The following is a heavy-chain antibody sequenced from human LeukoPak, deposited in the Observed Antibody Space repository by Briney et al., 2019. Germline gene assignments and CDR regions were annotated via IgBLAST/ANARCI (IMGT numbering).Heavy chain of an antibody. CDR2: IWYDGSNK. J-gene: IGHJ4*02. V-gene: IGHV3-33*01. CDR3: ARDSLVSQPTAMVFGVDY. Sequence: GGSLRLSCAASGFTFSSYGMHWVRQAPGKGLEWVAVIWYDGSNKYYADSVKGRFTISRDNSKNTLYLQMNSLRAEDTAVYYCARDSLVSQPTAMVFGVDYWGQGTLVTVSS. D-gene: IGHD5-18*01. CDR1: GFTFSSYG.